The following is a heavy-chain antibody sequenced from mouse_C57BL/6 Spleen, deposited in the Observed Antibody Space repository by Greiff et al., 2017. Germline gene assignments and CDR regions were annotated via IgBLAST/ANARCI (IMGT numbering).Heavy chain of an antibody. J-gene: IGHJ1*03. CDR3: ARAEDGYYGYVDV. CDR1: GYSITSGYY. V-gene: IGHV3-6*01. D-gene: IGHD2-3*01. Sequence: DVQLQESGPGLVKPSQSLSLTCSVTGYSITSGYYWNWIRQFPGNKLEWMGYISYDGSNNYNPSLKNRISITRDTSKNQFFLKLNSVTTEDTATYYCARAEDGYYGYVDVWGTGTTVTVSS. CDR2: ISYDGSN.